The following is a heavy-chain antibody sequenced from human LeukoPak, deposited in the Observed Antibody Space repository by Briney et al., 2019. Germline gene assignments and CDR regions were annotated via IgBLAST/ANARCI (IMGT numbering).Heavy chain of an antibody. CDR2: IRYDGSNK. Sequence: DPGGSLRLSCAASGFTFSSYGMHWVRQAPGKGLEWVAFIRYDGSNKYYADSVKGRFTISRDNSKNTLYLQMNSLRAEDAAVYYCAKDRADYYYMDVWGKGTTVTISS. J-gene: IGHJ6*03. CDR1: GFTFSSYG. V-gene: IGHV3-30*02. D-gene: IGHD3-10*01. CDR3: AKDRADYYYMDV.